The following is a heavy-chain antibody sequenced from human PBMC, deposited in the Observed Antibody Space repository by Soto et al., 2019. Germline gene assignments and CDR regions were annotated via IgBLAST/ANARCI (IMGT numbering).Heavy chain of an antibody. CDR2: ISSSSSYI. D-gene: IGHD2-2*01. CDR1: GFTFSSYS. J-gene: IGHJ6*02. V-gene: IGHV3-21*01. Sequence: PGGSLRLSCAASGFTFSSYSMNWVRQAPGKGLEWVSSISSSSSYIYYADSVKGRFTISRDNAKNSLYLQMNSLRAEDTAVYYCARGDIVVVPAAPTYYYYGMDVWSQGTTVTVSS. CDR3: ARGDIVVVPAAPTYYYYGMDV.